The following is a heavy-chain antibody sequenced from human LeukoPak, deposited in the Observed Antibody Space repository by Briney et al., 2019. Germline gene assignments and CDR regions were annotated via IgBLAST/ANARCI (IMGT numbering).Heavy chain of an antibody. CDR1: GYTFTSYA. CDR2: IIPIFGTA. V-gene: IGHV1-69*05. Sequence: SVKVSCKASGYTFTSYAISWVRQAPGRGLEWMGGIIPIFGTANYAQKFQGRVTITTDESTSTAYMELSSLRPEDTAVYYCARGYSGSYFDYWGQGTLVTVSS. D-gene: IGHD3-10*01. CDR3: ARGYSGSYFDY. J-gene: IGHJ4*02.